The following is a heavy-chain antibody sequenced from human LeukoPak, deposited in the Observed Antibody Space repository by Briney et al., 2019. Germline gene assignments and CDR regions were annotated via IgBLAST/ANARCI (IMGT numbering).Heavy chain of an antibody. CDR3: ARYNPSGYDLDY. CDR1: GYSISRGYY. V-gene: IGHV4-38-2*02. Sequence: SETLSLTCTVSGYSISRGYYCGCIRQPPGKGLEWIGSIYHTGNTYSNPPLKSRVTISVDTSKNQFSLKLNSVTAADTAVYYCARYNPSGYDLDYWGQGSLVTVSS. D-gene: IGHD5-12*01. CDR2: IYHTGNT. J-gene: IGHJ4*02.